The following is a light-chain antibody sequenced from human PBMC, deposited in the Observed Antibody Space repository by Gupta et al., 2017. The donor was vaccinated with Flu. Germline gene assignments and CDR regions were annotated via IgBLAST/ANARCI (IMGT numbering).Light chain of an antibody. J-gene: IGLJ3*02. V-gene: IGLV1-51*01. Sequence: QSVLTQPPSMSAAPGQKVTISCSGSSSNIGNNYVSWFQQLPGTAPKLLIYDNNMRPSGIPGRFSGSKSGTSATLDITGLQTGDEADYYCGAWDSSLSAWVFGGGTKVTVL. CDR1: SSNIGNNY. CDR3: GAWDSSLSAWV. CDR2: DNN.